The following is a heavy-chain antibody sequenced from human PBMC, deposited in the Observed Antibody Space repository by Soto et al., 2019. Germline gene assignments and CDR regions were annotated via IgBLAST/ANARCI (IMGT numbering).Heavy chain of an antibody. CDR1: FTFSMYS. D-gene: IGHD1-26*01. Sequence: EVQVVESGGGLVQPGGSLSLSCSFTFSMYSLNWVRQAPGKGLGWVASISSGGTYIKYADSVQGRFTISRDNAKNSVSLQMNSTRVDDTAVYFCTRDQGGSYDSWFDPWGQGTLVTVSS. CDR3: TRDQGGSYDSWFDP. V-gene: IGHV3-21*01. CDR2: ISSGGTYI. J-gene: IGHJ5*02.